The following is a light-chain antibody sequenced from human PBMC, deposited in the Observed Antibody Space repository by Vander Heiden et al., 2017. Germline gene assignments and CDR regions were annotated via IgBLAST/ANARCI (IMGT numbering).Light chain of an antibody. CDR3: QQINCFRSIS. V-gene: IGKV1-12*01. CDR2: TAS. CDR1: QGISRG. Sequence: DIQMTQSPSSVYASVGDRVTITCRASQGISRGLAWFKKKPGRAPKLLIYTASTLQGGVPSRFSGSGYGTDFTLTISGRQPEDFAPYYCQQINCFRSISFGGGTQVAVK. J-gene: IGKJ4*01.